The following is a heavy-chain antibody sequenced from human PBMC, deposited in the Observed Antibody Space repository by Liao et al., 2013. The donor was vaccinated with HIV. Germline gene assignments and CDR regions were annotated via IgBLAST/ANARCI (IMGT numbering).Heavy chain of an antibody. D-gene: IGHD3-10*01. CDR2: ISATGGA. J-gene: IGHJ4*02. CDR3: VRERGFFDY. CDR1: GGSMSSHY. V-gene: IGHV4-4*07. Sequence: QLRLQESGPGLVKPSETLSLTCTISGGSMSSHYWSWIRQPAGKGLEWIGRISATGGANYNPSLERRVTMSVDTSKNQFSLNLNSVTAADTAVYYCVRERGFFDYWGQGSRVSVSS.